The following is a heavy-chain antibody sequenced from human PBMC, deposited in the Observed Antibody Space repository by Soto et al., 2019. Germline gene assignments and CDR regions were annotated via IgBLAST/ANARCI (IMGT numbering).Heavy chain of an antibody. CDR1: GYTFTSCY. V-gene: IGHV1-46*01. CDR3: GRVGSSSTSNFDY. D-gene: IGHD6-13*01. J-gene: IGHJ4*02. CDR2: INPSGGST. Sequence: ASVKGSCKAAGYTFTSCYMQWERQAPGQGLEWMGIINPSGGSTSYAQKFQGGGIITRDKSTSTVNPDLSSLRSVDGAVAYCGRVGSSSTSNFDYWGQGTLVPV.